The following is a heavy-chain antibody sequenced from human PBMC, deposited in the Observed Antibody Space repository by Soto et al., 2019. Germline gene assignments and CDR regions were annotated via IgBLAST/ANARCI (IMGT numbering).Heavy chain of an antibody. CDR2: IRNKTYGRTT. Sequence: PGGSLRLSCSGSGFTFDNYAMNWVRQAPGKGLEWVGLIRNKTYGRTTEYAASVKGRFTISRDDSSGIAYLQMNSLKTEDSAVYFCARAESPAVAYFFDNWGQGT. CDR3: ARAESPAVAYFFDN. J-gene: IGHJ4*02. V-gene: IGHV3-49*04. D-gene: IGHD2-15*01. CDR1: GFTFDNYA.